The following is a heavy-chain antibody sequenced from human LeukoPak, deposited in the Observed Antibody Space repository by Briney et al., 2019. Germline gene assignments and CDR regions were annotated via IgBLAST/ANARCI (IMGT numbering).Heavy chain of an antibody. D-gene: IGHD6-13*01. V-gene: IGHV4-4*07. CDR1: GGSISSYY. CDR3: ARARLTAAAGITFIGYFDY. CDR2: IYTSGST. J-gene: IGHJ4*02. Sequence: PSETLSLTCTVSGGSISSYYWSWIQQPAGKGLEWIGRIYTSGSTNYNPSLKSRVTMSVDTSKNQFSLKLSSVTAADTAVYYCARARLTAAAGITFIGYFDYWGQGTLVTVSS.